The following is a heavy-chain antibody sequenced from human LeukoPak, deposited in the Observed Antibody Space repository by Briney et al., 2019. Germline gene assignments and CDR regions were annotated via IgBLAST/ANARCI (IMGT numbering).Heavy chain of an antibody. CDR1: GFTFSSYA. J-gene: IGHJ3*02. D-gene: IGHD3-22*01. CDR3: AKREYYDSSGPHGAAFDI. Sequence: GGSLRLSCAASGFTFSSYAMSWVRQAPGKGLEWVSAISGSGGSTYYADSVKGRFTISRDNSKNTLYLQMNSLRAEDTAVYYCAKREYYDSSGPHGAAFDIWGQGTMVTVS. V-gene: IGHV3-23*01. CDR2: ISGSGGST.